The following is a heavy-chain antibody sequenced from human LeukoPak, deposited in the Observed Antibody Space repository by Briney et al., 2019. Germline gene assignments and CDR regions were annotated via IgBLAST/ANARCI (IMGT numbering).Heavy chain of an antibody. CDR2: IYYSGST. Sequence: PSETLSLTCTVSGGSISSSSYYWGWIRQPPGKGLEWIGSIYYSGSTYYNPSLKSRVTISVDTSKNQFSLKLSSVTAADTAVYYCASFPKTMVRGVAPVWGQGTTVTVSS. CDR1: GGSISSSSYY. CDR3: ASFPKTMVRGVAPV. D-gene: IGHD3-10*01. V-gene: IGHV4-39*07. J-gene: IGHJ6*02.